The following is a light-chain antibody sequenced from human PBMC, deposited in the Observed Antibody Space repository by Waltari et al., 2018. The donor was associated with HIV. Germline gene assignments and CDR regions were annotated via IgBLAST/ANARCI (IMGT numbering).Light chain of an antibody. Sequence: QSFLTQPPSASGTPGRRVVISCSGNTSNVGSNPVNWYRQVPGTATKLLMFSNNQRPSGVTGRCSGSKSGTSDSLAIKGLQSEDEAEYYCAARDDSLNVWVFGGGTKLTVL. V-gene: IGLV1-44*01. CDR1: TSNVGSNP. CDR2: SNN. CDR3: AARDDSLNVWV. J-gene: IGLJ3*02.